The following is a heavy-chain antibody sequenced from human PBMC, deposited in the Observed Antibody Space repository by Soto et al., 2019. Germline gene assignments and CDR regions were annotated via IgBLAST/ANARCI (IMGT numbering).Heavy chain of an antibody. D-gene: IGHD3-3*01. V-gene: IGHV3-30*18. CDR3: AKSDRTVVGVVMSPALDPLAV. CDR1: GVTFRTYG. J-gene: IGHJ3*01. CDR2: ISYDGDYT. Sequence: QVQLVESGGGVVQPGRSLTLSCVVSGVTFRTYGIHWVRQAPGKGLEWVAVISYDGDYTSYAYSVKGRFNIYRHTSKHTFTPQRTSLGAEACAPYYDAKSDRTVVGVVMSPALDPLAVSGQATMVDGSS.